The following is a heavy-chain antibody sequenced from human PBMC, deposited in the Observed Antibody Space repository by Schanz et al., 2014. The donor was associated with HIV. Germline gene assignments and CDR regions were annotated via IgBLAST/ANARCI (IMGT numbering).Heavy chain of an antibody. CDR1: GYTFTSYG. CDR3: AREGRLVAGCDY. V-gene: IGHV1-18*01. J-gene: IGHJ4*02. D-gene: IGHD6-6*01. Sequence: QVQLVLSGAEVKRPGASVKVSCKASGYTFTSYGITWVRQAPGQGLEWMGWISPYNGNTNYGQKFQGRVTMTADISTSTAYMELRSLRSDDTAVYYCAREGRLVAGCDYWGQGTLVTVAS. CDR2: ISPYNGNT.